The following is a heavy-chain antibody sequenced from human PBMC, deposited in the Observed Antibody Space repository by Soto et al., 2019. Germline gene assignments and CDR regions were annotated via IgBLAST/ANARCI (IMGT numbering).Heavy chain of an antibody. J-gene: IGHJ3*02. D-gene: IGHD3-22*01. Sequence: PGESLKISCKGSGYSFTSYWIVWVRQMPGKGLEWMGIIYPGDSDTRYSPSFQGQVTISADKSISTAYLQWSSLKASDTAMYYCASSRDSSGYYAPFAFDIWGQGTMVTVSS. CDR3: ASSRDSSGYYAPFAFDI. CDR1: GYSFTSYW. CDR2: IYPGDSDT. V-gene: IGHV5-51*01.